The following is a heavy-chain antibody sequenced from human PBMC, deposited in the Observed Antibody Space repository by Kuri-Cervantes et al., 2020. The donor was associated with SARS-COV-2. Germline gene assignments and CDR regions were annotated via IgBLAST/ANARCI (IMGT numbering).Heavy chain of an antibody. Sequence: SVKVSCKSSGYTFTAYNIHWVRQAPGQGLEWLGWINPKSGGTNHAQEFQGRITMTRDTSISTVYMELTRLRSDDTAVYYCARDGQPIHPCNSGVCYYYYYYMDVWGKGTTVTVSS. V-gene: IGHV1-2*02. CDR1: GYTFTAYN. J-gene: IGHJ6*03. CDR2: INPKSGGT. CDR3: ARDGQPIHPCNSGVCYYYYYYMDV. D-gene: IGHD2/OR15-2a*01.